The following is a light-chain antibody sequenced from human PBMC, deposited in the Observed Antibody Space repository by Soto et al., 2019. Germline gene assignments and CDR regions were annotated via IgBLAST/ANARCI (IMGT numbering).Light chain of an antibody. CDR2: AAS. J-gene: IGKJ4*01. CDR1: QGISNF. Sequence: DIQMTQSPSSLSASVGDRVTITCRASQGISNFLAWYQHKPGKVPKLLIYAASTLQSGVPSRFSGSGSGTDFTLTISSMQPQDVATNYCQKYQSAPSLTFGGGTKVEIK. V-gene: IGKV1-27*01. CDR3: QKYQSAPSLT.